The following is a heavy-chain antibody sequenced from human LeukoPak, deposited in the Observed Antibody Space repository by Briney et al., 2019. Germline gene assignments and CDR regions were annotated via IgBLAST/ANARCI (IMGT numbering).Heavy chain of an antibody. CDR2: INPNSGGT. V-gene: IGHV1-2*02. D-gene: IGHD3-10*01. CDR3: ARGDYYGSGRPTSAFDY. CDR1: GYTFTGYY. Sequence: ASVKVSCKASGYTFTGYYMHWVRQAPGQGLEWMGWINPNSGGTNYAQKFQGRVTMTRDTSISTAYMELSRLRSDDTAVYYCARGDYYGSGRPTSAFDYWGQGTLVTVSS. J-gene: IGHJ4*02.